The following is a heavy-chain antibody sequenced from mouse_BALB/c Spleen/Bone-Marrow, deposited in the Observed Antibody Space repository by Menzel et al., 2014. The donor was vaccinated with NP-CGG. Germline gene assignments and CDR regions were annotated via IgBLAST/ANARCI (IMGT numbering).Heavy chain of an antibody. D-gene: IGHD2-3*01. J-gene: IGHJ4*01. CDR3: ARWLLNYYAMDY. Sequence: VQLQQSGAELVKPGASVKLSCTASGFKIKDTYMHWVKQRPEQGLEWIGRIDPANGNTKYDPKFQGKATITADTSSNTAYLQLSSLTSEDTAVYYCARWLLNYYAMDYWGQGTSVTVSS. CDR1: GFKIKDTY. CDR2: IDPANGNT. V-gene: IGHV14-3*02.